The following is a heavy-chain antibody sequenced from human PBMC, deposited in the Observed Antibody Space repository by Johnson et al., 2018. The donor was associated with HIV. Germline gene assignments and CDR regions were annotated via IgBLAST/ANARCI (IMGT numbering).Heavy chain of an antibody. V-gene: IGHV3-33*08. CDR3: ARMAAHVSDFWSGYRLVVAFNI. CDR1: GFTFSDYG. Sequence: QVHLVESGGGVVQPGRSLRLSCVVSGFTFSDYGIHWVRQAPGKGLEWVAVVWSDGNNRYYADSVKGRFTISRDNPKNTLYLQMSSLRAEDTAVYYCARMAAHVSDFWSGYRLVVAFNIWGQGTMVTVSS. CDR2: VWSDGNNR. J-gene: IGHJ3*02. D-gene: IGHD3-3*01.